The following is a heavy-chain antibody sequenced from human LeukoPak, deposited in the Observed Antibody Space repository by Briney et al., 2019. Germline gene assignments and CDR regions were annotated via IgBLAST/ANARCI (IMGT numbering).Heavy chain of an antibody. CDR3: ARDRNYYDSSGSPNNWFDP. D-gene: IGHD3-22*01. J-gene: IGHJ5*02. Sequence: ASVKVSCKASGYTFTSHYMHWVRQAPGQGLEWMGIINPSGGSTSYARKFQGRVTMTRDTSTSTVYIELSSLRSEDTAVYYCARDRNYYDSSGSPNNWFDPWGQGTLVTVSS. CDR2: INPSGGST. CDR1: GYTFTSHY. V-gene: IGHV1-46*01.